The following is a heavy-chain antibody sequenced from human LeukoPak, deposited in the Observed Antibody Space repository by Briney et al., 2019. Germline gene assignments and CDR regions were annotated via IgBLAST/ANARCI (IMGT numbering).Heavy chain of an antibody. Sequence: HPSETLSLTCTVSGGSISTYYWSWIRQPPGKGLEWIAYVYYSGHTSYNPSLKGRVTISVDTSKNQISLKLSSVTAADTAVYYCARVYDDYVWGSYRYAGYYFDYWGQGTLVTVSS. J-gene: IGHJ4*02. CDR2: VYYSGHT. V-gene: IGHV4-59*12. CDR1: GGSISTYY. CDR3: ARVYDDYVWGSYRYAGYYFDY. D-gene: IGHD3-16*02.